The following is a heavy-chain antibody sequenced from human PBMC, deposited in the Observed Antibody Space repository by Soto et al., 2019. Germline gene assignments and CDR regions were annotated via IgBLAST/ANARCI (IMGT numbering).Heavy chain of an antibody. V-gene: IGHV3-11*05. Sequence: PGGSLRLSCAASGFTFSDYYMSWIRQAPGKGLEWVSYISSSSSYTNYADSVKGRFTISRDNAKNSLYLQMNSLRAEDTAVYYCARDLGLGSGDPSPKPLDYWGQGTLVTVSS. CDR2: ISSSSSYT. CDR1: GFTFSDYY. D-gene: IGHD3-10*01. J-gene: IGHJ4*02. CDR3: ARDLGLGSGDPSPKPLDY.